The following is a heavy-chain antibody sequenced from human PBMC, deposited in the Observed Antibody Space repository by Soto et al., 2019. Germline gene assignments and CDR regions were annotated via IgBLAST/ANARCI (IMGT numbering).Heavy chain of an antibody. J-gene: IGHJ6*02. CDR1: GFTFTYYS. V-gene: IGHV3-23*01. CDR3: ADPVPAATHYAYYDLDV. Sequence: EVQLLESGGGLVQPGGSLRLSCAASGFTFTYYSMSWVRQAPGKGLEWVSPIGGSGDAIYYADSVKGLFTFSRDNSKTTLYLPMNSLRADDTAVDYWADPVPAATHYAYYDLDVWGQGNRVPVSS. D-gene: IGHD2-2*01. CDR2: IGGSGDAI.